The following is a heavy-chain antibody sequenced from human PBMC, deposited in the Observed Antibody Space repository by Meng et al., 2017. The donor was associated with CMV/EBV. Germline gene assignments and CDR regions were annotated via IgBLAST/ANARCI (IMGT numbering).Heavy chain of an antibody. Sequence: QGSLRPWGSGLLKPSETLSLPCAVYGGSFSGYYWSWIRQPPGKGLEWIGEINHSGSTNYNPSLKSRVTISVDTSKNQFSLKLSSVTAADTAVYYCARGSRRLPRFNWFDPWGQGTLVTVSS. CDR3: ARGSRRLPRFNWFDP. V-gene: IGHV4-34*01. J-gene: IGHJ5*02. CDR1: GGSFSGYY. D-gene: IGHD3-3*01. CDR2: INHSGST.